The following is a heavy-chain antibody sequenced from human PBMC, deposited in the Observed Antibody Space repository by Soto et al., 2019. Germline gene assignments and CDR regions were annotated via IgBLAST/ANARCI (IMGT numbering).Heavy chain of an antibody. CDR2: IYPGDSDT. D-gene: IGHD3-3*01. CDR3: ARYDFWSHHSPH. V-gene: IGHV5-51*01. Sequence: GESLKISCKGSGYSFSHYWIGWVRQMPGKGLEWMGIIYPGDSDTRYSPSFQGQVTISADMSINTAYLQWSSLKASDTAMYYCARYDFWSHHSPHWGPGTLVTVS. CDR1: GYSFSHYW. J-gene: IGHJ4*02.